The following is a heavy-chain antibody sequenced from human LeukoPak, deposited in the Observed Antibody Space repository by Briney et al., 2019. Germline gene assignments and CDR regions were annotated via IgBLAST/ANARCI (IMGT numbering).Heavy chain of an antibody. D-gene: IGHD2-8*01. CDR3: AREGGPYCTNGVCYGPVFDY. CDR2: ISSSGSTI. Sequence: GGSLRLSCAASGFTFSGYYMSWIRQAPGKGLEWVSYISSSGSTIYYADSVKGRFTISRDNAKNSLYLQMNSLRAEDTAVYYCAREGGPYCTNGVCYGPVFDYWGQGTLVTVSS. V-gene: IGHV3-11*04. CDR1: GFTFSGYY. J-gene: IGHJ4*02.